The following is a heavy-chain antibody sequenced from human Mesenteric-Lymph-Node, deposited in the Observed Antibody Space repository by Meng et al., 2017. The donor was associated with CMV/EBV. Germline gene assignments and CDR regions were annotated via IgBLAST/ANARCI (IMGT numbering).Heavy chain of an antibody. CDR2: MKEDGRER. D-gene: IGHD3-3*01. CDR3: ARETPDYDFQFDP. V-gene: IGHV3-7*01. CDR1: GFRFSNYW. J-gene: IGHJ5*02. Sequence: GGSLRLSCAASGFRFSNYWMTWVRQAPGKGLEWVANMKEDGRERYYLDSVKGRFTISRDNAKNTLYLQMNSLRAEDTAVYYCARETPDYDFQFDPWGQGTLVTVSS.